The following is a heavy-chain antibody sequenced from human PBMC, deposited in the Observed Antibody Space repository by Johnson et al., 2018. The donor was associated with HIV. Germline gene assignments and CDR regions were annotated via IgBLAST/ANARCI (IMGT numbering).Heavy chain of an antibody. Sequence: QVQLVESGGGVVQPGRSLRLSCTSAFSFSGYAMHWVRQAPGKGLEWVAVVSYDASNKYYADSVKGRFTISRDNAKKTLYLQMNSLRAEDTAVYYCARKQWLEIPSDALDVWGQGTMVTVSS. J-gene: IGHJ3*01. CDR2: VSYDASNK. CDR3: ARKQWLEIPSDALDV. D-gene: IGHD6-19*01. V-gene: IGHV3-30*04. CDR1: AFSFSGYA.